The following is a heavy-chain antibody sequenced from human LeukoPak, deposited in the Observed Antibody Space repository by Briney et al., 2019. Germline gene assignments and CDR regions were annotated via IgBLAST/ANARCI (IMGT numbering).Heavy chain of an antibody. V-gene: IGHV3-7*03. CDR2: IKQGGNEN. Sequence: GGSLRLSCAAPGFTFSCYWMSWVRQAPGKGLEWVANIKQGGNENYCAYALKGRFTISRDNARNSLYLQLNSLRADYTAVYYCARDSLGHSSSCKWFAPDGGGMPVWGQGTTVTVS. D-gene: IGHD6-6*01. J-gene: IGHJ6*02. CDR3: ARDSLGHSSSCKWFAPDGGGMPV. CDR1: GFTFSCYW.